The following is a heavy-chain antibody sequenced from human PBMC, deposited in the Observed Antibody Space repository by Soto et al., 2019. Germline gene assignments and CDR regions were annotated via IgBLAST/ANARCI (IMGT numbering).Heavy chain of an antibody. V-gene: IGHV4-39*01. Sequence: SETLSLTCTVSGGSISSSSYYWGWIRQPPGKGLEWIGSIYYSGSTYYNPSLKSRVTISVDTSKNQFSLKLSSVTAADTAVYYCARRVTTVINWYFDLWGRGTLVTVSS. CDR3: ARRVTTVINWYFDL. J-gene: IGHJ2*01. CDR2: IYYSGST. CDR1: GGSISSSSYY. D-gene: IGHD4-17*01.